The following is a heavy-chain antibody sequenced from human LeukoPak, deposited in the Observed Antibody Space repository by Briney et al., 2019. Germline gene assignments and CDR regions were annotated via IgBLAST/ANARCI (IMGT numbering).Heavy chain of an antibody. CDR2: IYYSGST. J-gene: IGHJ4*02. D-gene: IGHD5-24*01. CDR1: GGSISSGGYY. Sequence: SSETLSLTCTVSGGSISSGGYYWSWIRQHPGKGLEWIGYIYYSGSTYYNPSLKSRVTISVDTSKSQFSLKLSSVTAADTAVYYCARGRRWLQIGLDYWGQGTLVTVSS. V-gene: IGHV4-31*03. CDR3: ARGRRWLQIGLDY.